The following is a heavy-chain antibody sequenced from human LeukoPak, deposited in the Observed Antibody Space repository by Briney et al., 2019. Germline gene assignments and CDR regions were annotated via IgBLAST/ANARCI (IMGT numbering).Heavy chain of an antibody. CDR3: ARDRAAFDS. V-gene: IGHV3-23*01. CDR1: GSTFSSFP. CDR2: ITGRGGNT. D-gene: IGHD6-25*01. J-gene: IGHJ4*02. Sequence: GGPRGLSCAASGSTFSSFPMGCARQAPGRGRQWVSGITGRGGNTYYADSVEGRFTISRDNSKNTLSLQMDSLRAEDTAIYYCARDRAAFDSWGQGTLVTVSS.